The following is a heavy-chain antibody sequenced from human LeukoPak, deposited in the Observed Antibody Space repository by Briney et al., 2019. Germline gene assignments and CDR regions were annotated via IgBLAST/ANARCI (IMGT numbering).Heavy chain of an antibody. J-gene: IGHJ4*02. CDR1: GVSFSGYY. CDR2: INHSGST. V-gene: IGHV4-34*01. CDR3: ARGYCSSTSGYGFDY. D-gene: IGHD2-2*01. Sequence: SETLPLTCAVYGVSFSGYYWSWIRQPPGKGLEWIGEINHSGSTNYNPSLKSRVTISVDTSKNQFSLKLSSVTAADTAVYYCARGYCSSTSGYGFDYWGQGTLVTVSS.